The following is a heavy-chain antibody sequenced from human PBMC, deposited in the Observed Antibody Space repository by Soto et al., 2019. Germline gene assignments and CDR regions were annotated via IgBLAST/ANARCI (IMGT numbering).Heavy chain of an antibody. CDR3: ARDPAP. V-gene: IGHV4-31*03. CDR1: GGSISSGGYY. Sequence: QVQLQESGPGLVKASQTLSLTCTVSGGSISSGGYYWSWIRQHPGKGLEWIGYIYNSGSTYYNPSPXSXXTISADTSKNQFSLKLSSVTAADTAVYYCARDPAPWGQGTLVTVSS. CDR2: IYNSGST. J-gene: IGHJ5*02.